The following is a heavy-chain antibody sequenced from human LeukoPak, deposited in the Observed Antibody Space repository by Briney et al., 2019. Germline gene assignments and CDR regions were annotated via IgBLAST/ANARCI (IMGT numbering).Heavy chain of an antibody. D-gene: IGHD4-11*01. CDR2: IYYSGRT. CDR3: ARPYNNYYFDY. V-gene: IGHV4-31*03. Sequence: SETLSLTCIVSGDSIRGGNYYWTWIRQHPGKGLEWIGYIYYSGRTNYNPSLRSRVLMSLDTSKNQFSLRSSSVTVADTAVYYCARPYNNYYFDYWGQGMLVTVSS. J-gene: IGHJ4*02. CDR1: GDSIRGGNYY.